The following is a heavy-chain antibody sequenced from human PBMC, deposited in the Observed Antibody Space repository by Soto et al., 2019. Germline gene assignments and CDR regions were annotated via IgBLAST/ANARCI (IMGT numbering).Heavy chain of an antibody. V-gene: IGHV3-33*01. Sequence: GGSLRLSCAASGFTFSSYGMHWVRQAPGKGLEWVAVIWYDGSNKYYADSVKGRFTISRDNSKNTLYLQMNSLRAEDTAVYYCARHTSSDIVVVPAAMGLVDVWGKGTTVTVSS. CDR1: GFTFSSYG. CDR2: IWYDGSNK. CDR3: ARHTSSDIVVVPAAMGLVDV. D-gene: IGHD2-2*01. J-gene: IGHJ6*04.